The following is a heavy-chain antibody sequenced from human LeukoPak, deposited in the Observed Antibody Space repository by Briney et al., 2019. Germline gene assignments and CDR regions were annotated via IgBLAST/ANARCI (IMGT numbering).Heavy chain of an antibody. J-gene: IGHJ3*02. V-gene: IGHV4-31*03. CDR3: ARAPGAFDI. CDR1: GDSITSGSYS. Sequence: KSSETLSLTCTVSGDSITSGSYSWAWIRQHPGKGLEWIGYIYYTGGTHYNPSLESRLTISVDTSENHFSLKLSSVTAADTAIYFCARAPGAFDIWGQGTMVTVSS. CDR2: IYYTGGT.